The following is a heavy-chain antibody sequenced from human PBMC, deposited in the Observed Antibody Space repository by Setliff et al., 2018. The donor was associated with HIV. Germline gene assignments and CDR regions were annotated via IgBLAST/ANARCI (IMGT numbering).Heavy chain of an antibody. CDR2: ISGSGGDT. D-gene: IGHD3-10*01. CDR1: GFTFSSYA. Sequence: GGSLRLSCASSGFTFSSYAMTWVRQAPGKGLECVAVISGSGGDTYYADSVKGRFVISREKSKSTRYRQMNSLRAEDTAVYYCAKKTAAYTSGSWLHYWGQGTLVTVSS. J-gene: IGHJ4*02. CDR3: AKKTAAYTSGSWLHY. V-gene: IGHV3-23*01.